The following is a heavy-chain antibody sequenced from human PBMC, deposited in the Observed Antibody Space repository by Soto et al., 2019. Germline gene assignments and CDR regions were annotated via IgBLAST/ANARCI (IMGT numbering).Heavy chain of an antibody. J-gene: IGHJ6*02. CDR2: INPSSGGT. D-gene: IGHD6-6*01. V-gene: IGHV1-2*02. Sequence: QVQLVQSGAEVKKPGASVKVSCKTSGYTFTGYHMHWVRQAPGQGLEWMGWINPSSGGTNYAQKFQGTVTMTRDTSISTAYMELSRLTSDDTAVNYCASSARYSSSSLPYYYGMDVWGQGTTVTVS. CDR3: ASSARYSSSSLPYYYGMDV. CDR1: GYTFTGYH.